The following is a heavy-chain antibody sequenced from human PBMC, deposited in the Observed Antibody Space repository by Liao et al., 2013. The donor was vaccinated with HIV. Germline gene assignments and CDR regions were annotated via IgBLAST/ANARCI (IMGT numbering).Heavy chain of an antibody. CDR1: GGSISSYY. V-gene: IGHV4-59*12. Sequence: QVQLQESGPGLVKPSETLSLTCTVSGGSISSYYWRWIRQPPGKGLEWIGDIYYSGSTNYNPSLKSRVTLSIDTSKNQFSLQLNSVTVADTAVYYCARGVPPDYWGQGTLVTVSS. CDR3: ARGVPPDY. CDR2: IYYSGST. D-gene: IGHD5/OR15-5a*01. J-gene: IGHJ4*02.